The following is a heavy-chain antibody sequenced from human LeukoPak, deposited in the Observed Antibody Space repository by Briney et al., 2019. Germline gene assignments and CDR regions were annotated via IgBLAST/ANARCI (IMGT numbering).Heavy chain of an antibody. CDR2: ISISGRGT. D-gene: IGHD2-8*01. J-gene: IGHJ3*02. CDR3: AKTNGLRDAFDI. V-gene: IGHV3-23*01. Sequence: AGGSLRLSYAASGFTFSSYSMNWVRQAPGKGLEWVSLISISGRGTYYADSVKGRFTISRDNSKNMVYLRMNSLRAEDTAVYSCAKTNGLRDAFDIWGQGTRVAVSS. CDR1: GFTFSSYS.